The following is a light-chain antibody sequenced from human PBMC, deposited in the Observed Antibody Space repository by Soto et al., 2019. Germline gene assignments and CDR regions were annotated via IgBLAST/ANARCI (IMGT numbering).Light chain of an antibody. V-gene: IGKV1-5*01. CDR3: QHYKSFSLT. CDR2: DAS. Sequence: DIQMTQSPSTLSASVGDRVTITCRASQSISNWLAWYQQKPGKAPKLLIYDASSLESGVPSRFSGGGSGTEFTLTISSLQPDDFAAYFCQHYKSFSLTFGGGTKVDIK. J-gene: IGKJ4*01. CDR1: QSISNW.